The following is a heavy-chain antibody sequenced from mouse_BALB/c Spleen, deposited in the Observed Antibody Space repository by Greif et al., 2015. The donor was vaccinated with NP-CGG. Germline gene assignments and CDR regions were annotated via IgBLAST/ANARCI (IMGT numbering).Heavy chain of an antibody. J-gene: IGHJ1*01. Sequence: VQLQQSGAELVRPGVSVKISCKGSGYTFTDYAMHWVKQSHAKSLEWIGVISTYYGDASYNQKFKGKATMTVDKSSSTAYMELARLTSEDSAIYYCAREGYYGSSYYWYFDVWGAGTTVTVSS. CDR3: AREGYYGSSYYWYFDV. V-gene: IGHV1S137*01. D-gene: IGHD1-1*01. CDR2: ISTYYGDA. CDR1: GYTFTDYA.